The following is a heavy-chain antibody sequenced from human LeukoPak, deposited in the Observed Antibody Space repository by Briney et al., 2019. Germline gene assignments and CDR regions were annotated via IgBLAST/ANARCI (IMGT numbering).Heavy chain of an antibody. Sequence: SETLSLTCTVSGGSISSSSYYWGWIRQPPGKGLEWIGEINHSGSTNYNPSLKSRVTISVDTSKNQFSLKLSSVTAADTAVYYCARGTTGRFCAFDIWGQGTMVTVSS. V-gene: IGHV4-39*07. CDR3: ARGTTGRFCAFDI. J-gene: IGHJ3*02. D-gene: IGHD1-1*01. CDR1: GGSISSSSYY. CDR2: INHSGST.